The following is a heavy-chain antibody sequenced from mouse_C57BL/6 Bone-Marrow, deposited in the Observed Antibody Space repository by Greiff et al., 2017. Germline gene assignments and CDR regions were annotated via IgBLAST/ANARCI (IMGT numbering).Heavy chain of an antibody. CDR3: ARASPTSGYCDNWDYYAMDY. CDR2: IYPGSGST. CDR1: GYTFTSYW. Sequence: VQLQPPGAELVKPGASVKMSCKASGYTFTSYWITWVKQRPGQGLEWIGDIYPGSGSTNYNEKFKSKATLTVDKSSSTAYMQLSSLTSEDSAVYYCARASPTSGYCDNWDYYAMDYWGQGTSVTVSS. V-gene: IGHV1-55*01. D-gene: IGHD2-3*01. J-gene: IGHJ4*01.